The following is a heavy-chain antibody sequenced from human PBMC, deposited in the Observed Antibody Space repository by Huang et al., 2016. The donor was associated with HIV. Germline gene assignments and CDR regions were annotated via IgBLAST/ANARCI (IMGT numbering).Heavy chain of an antibody. CDR2: IYYRGNT. V-gene: IGHV4-39*01. Sequence: QLQLQESGPGLVKPSETLSLTCTVSGSSISGSYSWGWIRQPPGKGLEWIGNIYYRGNTSYNPSLKRRVTIAVDTSKNHISLKVDSVTAADTAVYYCARPLTGTTALGYWGQGTLVTVSS. CDR3: ARPLTGTTALGY. J-gene: IGHJ4*02. CDR1: GSSISGSYS. D-gene: IGHD1-20*01.